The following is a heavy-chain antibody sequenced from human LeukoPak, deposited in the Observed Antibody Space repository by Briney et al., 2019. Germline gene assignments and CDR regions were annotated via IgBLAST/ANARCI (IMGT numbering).Heavy chain of an antibody. CDR2: INRDGSST. Sequence: PGGALRLSCAASGFTFNNHWLHWVRQAPGKGRVWVSCINRDGSSTNYADSVKGRFSISRDNAKNTVYLEMNSLRAEDTSVYYCTRSLLGGADHWGQGTLVTVSS. D-gene: IGHD3-16*01. V-gene: IGHV3-74*01. CDR3: TRSLLGGADH. J-gene: IGHJ4*02. CDR1: GFTFNNHW.